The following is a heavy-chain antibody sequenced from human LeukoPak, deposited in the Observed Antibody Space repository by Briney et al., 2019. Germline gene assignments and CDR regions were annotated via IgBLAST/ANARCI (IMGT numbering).Heavy chain of an antibody. CDR2: ISAYNGNT. V-gene: IGHV1-18*04. CDR1: GYTFTSYY. Sequence: ASVKVSCKASGYTFTSYYMHWVRQAPGQGLEWMGWISAYNGNTNYAQKLQGRVTMTTDTSTSTAYMELRSLRSDDTAVYYCATQSEYGDYEYWGQGTLVTVSS. D-gene: IGHD4-17*01. CDR3: ATQSEYGDYEY. J-gene: IGHJ4*02.